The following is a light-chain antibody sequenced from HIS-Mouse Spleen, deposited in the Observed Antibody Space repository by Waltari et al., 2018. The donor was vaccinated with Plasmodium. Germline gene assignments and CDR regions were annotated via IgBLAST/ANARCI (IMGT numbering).Light chain of an antibody. CDR1: KLGDKY. J-gene: IGLJ1*01. Sequence: SYELTPPPSVFVSPGQTASITCSGDKLGDKYACWYQQKPGQSPVLVIYPDRKRPSGIPCRFSGSNSGNTATLTISGTQAMDEADYYCQAWDSSTDYVFGTGTKVTVL. V-gene: IGLV3-1*01. CDR2: PDR. CDR3: QAWDSSTDYV.